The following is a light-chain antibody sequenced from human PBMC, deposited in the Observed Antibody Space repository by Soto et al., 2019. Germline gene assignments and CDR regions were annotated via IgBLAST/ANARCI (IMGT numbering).Light chain of an antibody. CDR2: LGS. CDR3: MQALQTPPA. CDR1: QSLLHSNGYNY. V-gene: IGKV2-28*01. J-gene: IGKJ1*01. Sequence: DIVMTQSPLSLPVTPGEPASISCRSSQSLLHSNGYNYLDLYLQKPGQSPQLLIYLGSNRASGVPDRFSGSGSGTGFTLTISRVEAEDVGVYYCMQALQTPPAFGQGTKVDIK.